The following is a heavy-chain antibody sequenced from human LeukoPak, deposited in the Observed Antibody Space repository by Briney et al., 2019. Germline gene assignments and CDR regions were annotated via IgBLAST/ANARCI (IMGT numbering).Heavy chain of an antibody. CDR3: AKENVVGAAHTYDAFDI. CDR1: GFTFRNYG. Sequence: GGSLRLSCTGSGFTFRNYGMHWVRQAPGKGLEWVAVISYDGSGTYSADSVRGRFTISRDNSENTLYLQMNSLRVEDTADYYCAKENVVGAAHTYDAFDIWGQGTMVTVSS. J-gene: IGHJ3*02. D-gene: IGHD2-15*01. CDR2: ISYDGSGT. V-gene: IGHV3-30*18.